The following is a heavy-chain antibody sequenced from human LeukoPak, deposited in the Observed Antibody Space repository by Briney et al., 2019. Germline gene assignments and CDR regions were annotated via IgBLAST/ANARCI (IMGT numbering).Heavy chain of an antibody. V-gene: IGHV1-69*01. Sequence: EASVKVSCKASGGTFSSYAISWVRQAPGQGLEWMGGIILIFGTANYAQKFQGRVTITADESTSTAYMELSSLRSEDTAVYYCARGSDIVVVPPAITKGHFDYWGQGTLVTVSS. J-gene: IGHJ4*02. D-gene: IGHD2-2*02. CDR1: GGTFSSYA. CDR2: IILIFGTA. CDR3: ARGSDIVVVPPAITKGHFDY.